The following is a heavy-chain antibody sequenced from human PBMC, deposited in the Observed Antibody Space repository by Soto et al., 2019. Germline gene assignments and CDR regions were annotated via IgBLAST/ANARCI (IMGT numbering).Heavy chain of an antibody. V-gene: IGHV1-18*04. CDR3: ARDKGATNDLEVDY. J-gene: IGHJ4*02. CDR2: ISPHSGNT. Sequence: QVHLVQSGAEVKKPGASVKVSCKASGYTFTSYGISWVRQAPGQGLEWMGWISPHSGNTNYAQKVQGRVTMTTDSSTSTAYMELRSLRSDDTAVYYCARDKGATNDLEVDYWCQGTLVTVSS. D-gene: IGHD5-12*01. CDR1: GYTFTSYG.